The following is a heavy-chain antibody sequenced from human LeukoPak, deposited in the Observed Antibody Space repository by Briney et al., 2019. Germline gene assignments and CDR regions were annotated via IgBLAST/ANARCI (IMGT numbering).Heavy chain of an antibody. D-gene: IGHD5-18*01. CDR3: ARTNVDTAMVPGTFDY. CDR1: GGSISSSSYY. J-gene: IGHJ4*02. V-gene: IGHV4-39*07. CDR2: LYYSGST. Sequence: SETLSLTCTVSGGSISSSSYYWGWIRQPPGKGLEWIGSLYYSGSTYYNPSLKSRVTISVDTSKNQFSLKLSSVTAADTAVYYCARTNVDTAMVPGTFDYWGQGTLVTVSS.